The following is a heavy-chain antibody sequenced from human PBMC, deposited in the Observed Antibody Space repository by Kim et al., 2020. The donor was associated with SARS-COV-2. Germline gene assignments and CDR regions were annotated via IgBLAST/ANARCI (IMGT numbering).Heavy chain of an antibody. D-gene: IGHD6-13*01. CDR1: GFTFSSYS. J-gene: IGHJ3*02. CDR2: ISSSSSYI. CDR3: AREVYSSSWYRQDAFDI. V-gene: IGHV3-21*04. Sequence: GGSLRLSCAASGFTFSSYSMNWVRQAPGKGLEWVSSISSSSSYIYYADSVKGRFTISRDNAKNSLYLQMNSLRAEDTAVYYCAREVYSSSWYRQDAFDIWGQGTMVTVSS.